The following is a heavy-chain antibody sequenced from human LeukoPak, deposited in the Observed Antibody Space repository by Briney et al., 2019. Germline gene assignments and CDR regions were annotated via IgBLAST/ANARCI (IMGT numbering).Heavy chain of an antibody. D-gene: IGHD1-7*01. J-gene: IGHJ4*02. CDR2: IINSGGTT. CDR3: AKDLGELRSINFYFDC. CDR1: GLTFISYA. V-gene: IGHV3-23*01. Sequence: GESLQISSAASGLTFISYAMICGRHAPGKGLVWVSAIINSGGTTYYADSVKGRFTISRDNTKNTLYLQMDSLRAEDTALYYCAKDLGELRSINFYFDCWGQGALVTVSS.